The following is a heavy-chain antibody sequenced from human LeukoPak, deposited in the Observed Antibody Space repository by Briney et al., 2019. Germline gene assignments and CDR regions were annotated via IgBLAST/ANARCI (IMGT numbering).Heavy chain of an antibody. V-gene: IGHV1-2*02. CDR2: INPNSGGT. CDR1: GYTFTGYY. D-gene: IGHD3-22*01. J-gene: IGHJ4*02. CDR3: ARTYYYDSSGYNY. Sequence: ASVKVSCKASGYTFTGYYMHWVRQAPGQGLEWMGWINPNSGGTNYAQKFQGRVTMTRDTSISTAYMELSRLRSDDTAVYYCARTYYYDSSGYNYWGQGPLVTVSS.